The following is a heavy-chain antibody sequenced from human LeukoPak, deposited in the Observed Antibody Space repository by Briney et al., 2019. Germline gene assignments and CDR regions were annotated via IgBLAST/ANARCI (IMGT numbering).Heavy chain of an antibody. Sequence: SETLSLTCAVYGGSFSGYYWSWIRQPPGKGLEWIGEINHSGSTNYNPSLKSRVTISVDTSKNQFSLKLSSVTAADTAVYYCARATRIVVVPAAIASRGGIDYWGQGTLVTVSS. V-gene: IGHV4-34*01. J-gene: IGHJ4*02. CDR2: INHSGST. CDR3: ARATRIVVVPAAIASRGGIDY. CDR1: GGSFSGYY. D-gene: IGHD2-2*01.